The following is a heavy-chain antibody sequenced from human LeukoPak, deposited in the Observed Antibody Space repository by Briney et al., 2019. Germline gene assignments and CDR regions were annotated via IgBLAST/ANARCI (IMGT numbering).Heavy chain of an antibody. CDR3: ARGHSGYDWVLGY. Sequence: ASVKVSCKASRYTFTGYYMHWVRQAPGQGLEWMGWINPNSGGTNYAQKFQGRVTMTRDTSITTAYMELSRLTSDDTAVYYCARGHSGYDWVLGYWGQGTLVTVSS. V-gene: IGHV1-2*02. D-gene: IGHD5-12*01. CDR2: INPNSGGT. J-gene: IGHJ4*02. CDR1: RYTFTGYY.